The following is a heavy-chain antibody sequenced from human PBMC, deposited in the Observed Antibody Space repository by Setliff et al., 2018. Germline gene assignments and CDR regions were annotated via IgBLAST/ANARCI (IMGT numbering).Heavy chain of an antibody. CDR2: IRYDGSNK. CDR3: ARDPPGMNAFDI. Sequence: LRLSCAASGFTFSNCWVSWVRQAPGKGLEWVAFIRYDGSNKDYADSVKGRFTISRDNAKNSLFLQMNSLRAGDTALYYCARDPPGMNAFDIWGHGTMVTVSS. D-gene: IGHD6-13*01. J-gene: IGHJ3*02. V-gene: IGHV3-33*08. CDR1: GFTFSNCW.